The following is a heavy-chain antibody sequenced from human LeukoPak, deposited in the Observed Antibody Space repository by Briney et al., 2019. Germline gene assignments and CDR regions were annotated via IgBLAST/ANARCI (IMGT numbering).Heavy chain of an antibody. CDR2: IFPSGGEI. CDR3: ATYRQVLLPFES. D-gene: IGHD2-8*02. J-gene: IGHJ4*02. V-gene: IGHV3-23*01. Sequence: GGSLRLSCEASGFTFSTFAMIWVRQPPGKGLEWVSSIFPSGGEIHYADSVRGRFTISIDNSKSTLSLQMNSPRAEDTAIYYCATYRQVLLPFESWGQGTLVTVSS. CDR1: GFTFSTFA.